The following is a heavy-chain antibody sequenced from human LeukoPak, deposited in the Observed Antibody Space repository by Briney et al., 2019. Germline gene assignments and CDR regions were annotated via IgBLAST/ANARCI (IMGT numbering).Heavy chain of an antibody. Sequence: GASVKVSCKASGGTFISYAISWVRQAPGQGLEWMGGIIPIFGTANYAQKFQGRVTITADESTSTAYMELSSLRSEDTAVYYCARVGSSVRYYFDYWGQGTLVTVSS. CDR2: IIPIFGTA. D-gene: IGHD1-26*01. V-gene: IGHV1-69*13. J-gene: IGHJ4*02. CDR3: ARVGSSVRYYFDY. CDR1: GGTFISYA.